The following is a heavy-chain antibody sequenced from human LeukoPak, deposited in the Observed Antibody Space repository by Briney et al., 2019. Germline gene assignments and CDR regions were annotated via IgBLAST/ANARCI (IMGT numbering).Heavy chain of an antibody. CDR2: ISAYNGNT. Sequence: GASVKVSCKASGYTFTSYDISWVRQAPGQGLEWMGWISAYNGNTNYAQKLQGRVTMTTDTSTSTAYMELRSLRSDDTAVYYCAREIGPLFPDLPHIQYIWGSYRSRYYFDYWGQGTLVTVSS. D-gene: IGHD3-16*02. CDR3: AREIGPLFPDLPHIQYIWGSYRSRYYFDY. CDR1: GYTFTSYD. J-gene: IGHJ4*02. V-gene: IGHV1-18*01.